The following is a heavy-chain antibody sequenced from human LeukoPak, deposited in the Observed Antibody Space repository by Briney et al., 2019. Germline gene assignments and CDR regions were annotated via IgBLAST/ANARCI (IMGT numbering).Heavy chain of an antibody. Sequence: GGSLRLSCAASGFTFSTYNMNWVRQAPGKGLEWVSHITSSSTNIYYADSVKGRFTISRDNAKNALSLQMNSLRAEDTAVYYCAKDGKYSYGPSPFDYWGQGTLVTVSS. CDR3: AKDGKYSYGPSPFDY. V-gene: IGHV3-48*01. D-gene: IGHD5-18*01. CDR2: ITSSSTNI. J-gene: IGHJ4*02. CDR1: GFTFSTYN.